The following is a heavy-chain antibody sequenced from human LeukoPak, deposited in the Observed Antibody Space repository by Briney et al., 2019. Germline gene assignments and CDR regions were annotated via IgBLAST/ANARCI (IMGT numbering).Heavy chain of an antibody. J-gene: IGHJ4*02. CDR3: ARLYCSGGSCYSDY. V-gene: IGHV4-61*02. D-gene: IGHD2-15*01. CDR2: IYTSGTT. Sequence: SETLSLTCTVSGGSISSGSYYWSWIRQPAGKGLEWIGRIYTSGTTNYNPSLKSRVTISVDTSKNQFSLKLSSVTAADTAVYYCARLYCSGGSCYSDYWGQGTLVTVSS. CDR1: GGSISSGSYY.